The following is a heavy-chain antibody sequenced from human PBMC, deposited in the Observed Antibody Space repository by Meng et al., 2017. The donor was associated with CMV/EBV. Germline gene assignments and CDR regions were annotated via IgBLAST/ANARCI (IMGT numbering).Heavy chain of an antibody. J-gene: IGHJ6*02. CDR2: INPSGGST. CDR3: ARDRRYCSSTSCYQPPYYYYYGMDV. V-gene: IGHV1-46*01. CDR1: GYTFTSYY. D-gene: IGHD2-2*01. Sequence: ASVKVSCKASGYTFTSYYMHWVRQAPEQGLEWMGIINPSGGSTSYAQKFQGRVTMTRDTSTSTVYMELSSLRSEDTAVYYCARDRRYCSSTSCYQPPYYYYYGMDVWGQGTTVTVSS.